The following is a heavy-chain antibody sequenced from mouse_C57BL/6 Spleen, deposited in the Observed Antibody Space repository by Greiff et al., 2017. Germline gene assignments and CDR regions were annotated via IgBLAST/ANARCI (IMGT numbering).Heavy chain of an antibody. CDR1: GFTFSDYG. CDR2: ISSGSSTI. D-gene: IGHD1-1*01. J-gene: IGHJ4*01. Sequence: EVQLVESGGGLVKPGGSLKLSCAASGFTFSDYGMHWVRQAPEKGLEWVAYISSGSSTIYYADTVKGRFTISRDNAKNTLFLQMTSLRSEDTAMYYCARLITTVVGAMDYWGQGTSVTVSS. V-gene: IGHV5-17*01. CDR3: ARLITTVVGAMDY.